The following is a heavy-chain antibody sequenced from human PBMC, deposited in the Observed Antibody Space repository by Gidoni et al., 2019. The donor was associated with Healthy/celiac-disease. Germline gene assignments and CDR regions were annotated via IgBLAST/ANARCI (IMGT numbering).Heavy chain of an antibody. V-gene: IGHV3-53*01. CDR1: GFTVSSNY. Sequence: EVQLVESGGGLIQPGGSLRPSCAASGFTVSSNYMSWVRQAPGKGLEWVSVIYSGGSTYYADSVKGRFTISRDNSKNTLYLQMNSLRAEDTAVYYCARAYGGNSVDWYFDLWGRGTLVTVSS. D-gene: IGHD2-21*02. CDR3: ARAYGGNSVDWYFDL. CDR2: IYSGGST. J-gene: IGHJ2*01.